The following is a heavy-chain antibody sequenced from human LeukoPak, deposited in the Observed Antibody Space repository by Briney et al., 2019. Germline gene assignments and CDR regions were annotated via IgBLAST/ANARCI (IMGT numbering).Heavy chain of an antibody. V-gene: IGHV3-23*01. D-gene: IGHD1-26*01. J-gene: IGHJ4*02. Sequence: ESGGSLRLSCAASGFTFSGYAMTWIRQAPGKGLEWVSSISGSGGSTDYADSVKGRFTISRDNSRNMVFLQMNSLRADDTAVYYCAKDLVVGALDYWGQGTLVTVSS. CDR1: GFTFSGYA. CDR2: ISGSGGST. CDR3: AKDLVVGALDY.